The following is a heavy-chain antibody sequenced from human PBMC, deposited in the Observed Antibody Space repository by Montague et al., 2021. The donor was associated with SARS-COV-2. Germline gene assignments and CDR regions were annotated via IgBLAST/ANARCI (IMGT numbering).Heavy chain of an antibody. D-gene: IGHD3-22*01. CDR1: GASMSGSY. CDR2: IYSSGST. V-gene: IGHV4-59*01. Sequence: SETLSLTCTVSGASMSGSYWGWVRQPPGKGPEWIGNIYSSGSTHYNPSLKSRVTISVDTSKSRFSLRLTSVTAADTAVYYCVREGRSSAYAIDYWGQGTLVTVSS. CDR3: VREGRSSAYAIDY. J-gene: IGHJ4*02.